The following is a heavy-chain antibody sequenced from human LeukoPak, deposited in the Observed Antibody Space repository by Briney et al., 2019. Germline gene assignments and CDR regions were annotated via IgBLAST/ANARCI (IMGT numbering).Heavy chain of an antibody. D-gene: IGHD2-2*01. CDR2: IYHSGST. J-gene: IGHJ6*04. CDR3: ARREWGYAVSV. V-gene: IGHV4-38-2*02. CDR1: GYSISSGTY. Sequence: SETLSLTCTVSGYSISSGTYWDWIRQPPGTGLEWIGTIYHSGSTYYNPSLKSRVTISVDTSKNQFSLKLSSVTAADTAVFYCARREWGYAVSVWGKGTTVIVSS.